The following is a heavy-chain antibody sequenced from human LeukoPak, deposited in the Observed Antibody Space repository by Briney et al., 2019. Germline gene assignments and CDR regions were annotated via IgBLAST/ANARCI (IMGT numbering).Heavy chain of an antibody. V-gene: IGHV4-59*01. CDR1: GGSIRSDF. CDR2: VYYSGST. CDR3: VRVRGSYAFDF. J-gene: IGHJ4*01. Sequence: SETLSLTCTVSGGSIRSDFWSWIRQPPGKGLEWIGYVYYSGSTNYSPSLNSRVTISIDTSKNKFSLKLTSVTAADTAVYYCVRVRGSYAFDFWGHGTPVIVSS. D-gene: IGHD1-26*01.